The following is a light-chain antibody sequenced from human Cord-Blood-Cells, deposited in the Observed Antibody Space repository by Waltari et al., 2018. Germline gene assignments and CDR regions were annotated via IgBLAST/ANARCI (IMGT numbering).Light chain of an antibody. CDR3: QQYYSTPLT. Sequence: DIVMTQSPDSLAVSLGERANINCKSSQSVLYSSNNKNYLAWYQQKQGQPPKLLIYWASTRESGVPDRFSGSGSGTDFTLTISRLQAEDVAVYYCQQYYSTPLTFGGGTKVEIK. V-gene: IGKV4-1*01. CDR2: WAS. CDR1: QSVLYSSNNKNY. J-gene: IGKJ4*01.